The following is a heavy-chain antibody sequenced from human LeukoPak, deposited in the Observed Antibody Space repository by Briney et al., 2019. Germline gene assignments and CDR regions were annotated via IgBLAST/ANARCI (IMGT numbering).Heavy chain of an antibody. D-gene: IGHD3-22*01. CDR1: GGTFSSYA. CDR3: ARETYDSSGPYASFDL. J-gene: IGHJ2*01. CDR2: FIPIFGTA. Sequence: GASVELSCKASGGTFSSYAISWVRQAPGQGLEWMGGFIPIFGTANYAQKFQGRVTITTDESTSTAYMELSSLRSEDTAVYYCARETYDSSGPYASFDLWGRGTLVTVSS. V-gene: IGHV1-69*05.